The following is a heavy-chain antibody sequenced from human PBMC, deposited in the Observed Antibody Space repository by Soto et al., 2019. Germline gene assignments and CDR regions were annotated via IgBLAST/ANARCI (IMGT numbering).Heavy chain of an antibody. Sequence: GGSLRLSCAASGFTFSSYGMHWVRQAPGKGLEWVAVISYDGSNKYYADSVKGRFTISRDNSKNTLYLQMNSLRAEDTAVYYCAKGDIVVVVAANPTYFDYWGQGTLVTVSS. J-gene: IGHJ4*02. CDR2: ISYDGSNK. D-gene: IGHD2-15*01. CDR3: AKGDIVVVVAANPTYFDY. CDR1: GFTFSSYG. V-gene: IGHV3-30*18.